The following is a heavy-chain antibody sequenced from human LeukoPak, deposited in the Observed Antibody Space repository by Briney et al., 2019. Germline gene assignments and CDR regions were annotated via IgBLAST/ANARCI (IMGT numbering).Heavy chain of an antibody. CDR1: GFTFSSYG. CDR2: IRYDGSNK. J-gene: IGHJ4*02. V-gene: IGHV3-30*02. D-gene: IGHD3-22*01. Sequence: GGSLRLSCAASGFTFSSYGMHWVRQAPGKGLEWVAFIRYDGSNKYYADSVEGRFTISRDNSKNTLYLQMNSLRAEDTAVYYCARGGWNKFDYWGQGTLVTVSS. CDR3: ARGGWNKFDY.